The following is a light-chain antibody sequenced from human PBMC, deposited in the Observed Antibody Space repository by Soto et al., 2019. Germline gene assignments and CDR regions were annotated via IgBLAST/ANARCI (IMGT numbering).Light chain of an antibody. CDR1: NSDVGAYNY. Sequence: QSALTQPASVSGSPGQSITISCTGTNSDVGAYNYVSWHQHHPGKAPKLMIFEVSNRPSGVSDRFSGSKSGNTASLTISGLQAEDEADYYCTSYTTTDTLVLFGGGTKVTVL. CDR2: EVS. CDR3: TSYTTTDTLVL. J-gene: IGLJ2*01. V-gene: IGLV2-14*01.